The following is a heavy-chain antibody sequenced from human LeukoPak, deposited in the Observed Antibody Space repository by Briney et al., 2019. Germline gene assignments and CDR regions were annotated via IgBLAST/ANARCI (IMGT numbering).Heavy chain of an antibody. J-gene: IGHJ4*02. CDR3: ARPEGRAYSSGWYGGY. Sequence: GESLKISCKGSGYSFNSYWIGWVSQMPGKGLEWMGIIYPGDSDTRYSPSFQGQVTISADKSISTAYLQWSSLKASDTAVYYCARPEGRAYSSGWYGGYWGQGTLVTVSS. V-gene: IGHV5-51*01. CDR1: GYSFNSYW. D-gene: IGHD6-19*01. CDR2: IYPGDSDT.